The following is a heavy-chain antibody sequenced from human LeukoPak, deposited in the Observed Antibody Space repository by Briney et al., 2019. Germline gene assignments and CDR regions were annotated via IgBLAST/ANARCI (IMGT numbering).Heavy chain of an antibody. CDR2: ISFHGKDK. J-gene: IGHJ4*02. D-gene: IGHD2-15*01. V-gene: IGHV3-30*04. Sequence: GGSLRLSCAASGFTFNNYAVHWVRQAPGKGLEWMTVISFHGKDKFYADSMKGRLTISRDNSQGTLVMEMNSLRAEDTAVYYCVRQDCSAGSCYLDHWGQGILVTVSS. CDR3: VRQDCSAGSCYLDH. CDR1: GFTFNNYA.